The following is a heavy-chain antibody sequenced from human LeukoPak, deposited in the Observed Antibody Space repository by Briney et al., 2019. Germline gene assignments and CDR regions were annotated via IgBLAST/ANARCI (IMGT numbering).Heavy chain of an antibody. D-gene: IGHD6-19*01. CDR2: IYYSGST. Sequence: SETLSLTCTVSGGSISSYYWSWIRQPPGKGMEWIGYIYYSGSTNYNPSLKSRVTISVDTSKNQFSLKLSSVTAADTAVYYCARYSSGWYGVAFDIWGQGTMVTVSS. J-gene: IGHJ3*02. CDR1: GGSISSYY. V-gene: IGHV4-59*08. CDR3: ARYSSGWYGVAFDI.